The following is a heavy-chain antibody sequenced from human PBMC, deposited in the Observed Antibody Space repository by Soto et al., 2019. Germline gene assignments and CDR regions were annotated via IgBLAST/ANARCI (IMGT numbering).Heavy chain of an antibody. J-gene: IGHJ6*03. CDR1: GGSISSYY. D-gene: IGHD4-17*01. CDR3: ARHGTVTTRDLVFHYYYYYMDV. CDR2: IYYSGST. V-gene: IGHV4-59*08. Sequence: SETLSLTCTVSGGSISSYYWSWIRQPPGKGLEWIGYIYYSGSTNYNPSLKSRVTISVDTSKNQFSLKLSSVTAADTAVYYCARHGTVTTRDLVFHYYYYYMDVWGKGTTVTVSS.